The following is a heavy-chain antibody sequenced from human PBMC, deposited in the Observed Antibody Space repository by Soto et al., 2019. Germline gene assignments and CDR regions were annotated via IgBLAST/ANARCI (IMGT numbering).Heavy chain of an antibody. V-gene: IGHV4-30-2*01. D-gene: IGHD2-2*01. CDR1: GGSLSSGGYS. CDR3: ARVPDY. CDR2: MYHSGST. Sequence: PSETLSLTCAVSGGSLSSGGYSWSWIRQPPGKGLEWIGYMYHSGSTYYNPSLKSRVTISIDRSKNQFSLKLSSVTAEDTAVYYCARVPDYWGQGTLVTVSS. J-gene: IGHJ4*02.